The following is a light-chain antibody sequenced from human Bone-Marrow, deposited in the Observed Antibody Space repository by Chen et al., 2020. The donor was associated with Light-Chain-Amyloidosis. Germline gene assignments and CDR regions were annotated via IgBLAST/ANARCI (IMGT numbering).Light chain of an antibody. J-gene: IGLJ1*01. CDR1: SGDVGTYNY. Sequence: QSALPQPASVPGPLVRPITNSSTGTSGDVGTYNYVSWYQQHPGKAPKVMIYAVSNRPSGVSKRFSGSKSGNTASLTISGLQAEDEADYYCSSFTSSSSYVFGPGTKVTVL. CDR2: AVS. CDR3: SSFTSSSSYV. V-gene: IGLV2-14*01.